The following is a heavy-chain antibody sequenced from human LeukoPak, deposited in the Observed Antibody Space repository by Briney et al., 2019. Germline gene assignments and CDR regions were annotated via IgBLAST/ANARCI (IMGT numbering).Heavy chain of an antibody. D-gene: IGHD3-10*01. V-gene: IGHV3-9*01. J-gene: IGHJ4*02. CDR3: AKDIYGSGTLTAIFDY. CDR2: LSWNSGSI. CDR1: GFTFDDYP. Sequence: PGGSLRLSCAGSGFTFDDYPMHWVRPAPGKGLEWVSGLSWNSGSIGYADSVKGRFTISRDNATNSLYLQMNSLRAEDTALYYCAKDIYGSGTLTAIFDYWGQGTLVTVSS.